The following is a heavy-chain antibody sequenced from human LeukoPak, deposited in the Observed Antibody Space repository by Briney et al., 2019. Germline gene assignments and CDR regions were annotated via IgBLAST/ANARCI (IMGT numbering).Heavy chain of an antibody. Sequence: GGSPRLSCAASGFTFSSYSMNWVRQAPGKGLEWVSYISSSSTIYYADSVKGRFTISRDNAKNSLYLQMNSLRAEGTAVYYCARDQGSSWEPDYYYYYMDVWGKGTTVTVSS. CDR2: ISSSSTI. J-gene: IGHJ6*03. V-gene: IGHV3-48*04. D-gene: IGHD6-13*01. CDR1: GFTFSSYS. CDR3: ARDQGSSWEPDYYYYYMDV.